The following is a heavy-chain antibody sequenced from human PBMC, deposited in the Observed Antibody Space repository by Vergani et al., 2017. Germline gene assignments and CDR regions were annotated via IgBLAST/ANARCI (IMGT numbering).Heavy chain of an antibody. Sequence: QVQLQESGPGLVKPSQTLSLTCTVSGGSISSGSYYWSWLRQPAGKGLEWIGRIYTSGSTNYNPSLKSRVTISVEPSKNQFSLKLSSVTAADTAVYYCARAGDYDSSGYYYVNDYWGQGTLVTVSS. CDR1: GGSISSGSYY. D-gene: IGHD3-22*01. CDR2: IYTSGST. V-gene: IGHV4-61*02. CDR3: ARAGDYDSSGYYYVNDY. J-gene: IGHJ4*02.